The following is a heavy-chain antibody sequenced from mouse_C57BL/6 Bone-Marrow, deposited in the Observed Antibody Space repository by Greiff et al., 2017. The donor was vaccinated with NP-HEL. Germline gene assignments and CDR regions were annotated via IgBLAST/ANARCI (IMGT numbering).Heavy chain of an antibody. J-gene: IGHJ2*01. CDR2: ISYDGSN. D-gene: IGHD4-1*01. CDR3: ASGELGVDY. Sequence: DVKLQESGPGLVKPSQSLSLTCSVTGYSITSGYYWNWIRQFPGNQLEWMGYISYDGSNNYNPSLKNRISITRDTSKNQFFLKLNSVTTEDTATYYCASGELGVDYWGQGTTLTVSS. CDR1: GYSITSGYY. V-gene: IGHV3-6*01.